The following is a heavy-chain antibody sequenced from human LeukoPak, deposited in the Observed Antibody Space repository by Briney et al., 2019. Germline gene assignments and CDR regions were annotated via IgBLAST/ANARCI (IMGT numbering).Heavy chain of an antibody. J-gene: IGHJ5*01. CDR3: AFDRWEGYCTSFDS. D-gene: IGHD2-8*01. Sequence: PSETLSLTCTVSGGSISNYYWSWIRQPAGKGLEWIGRIHSSGSTNYNPSLKSRVTISVDKSKNQFSLRLSSVIAADTAVYFCAFDRWEGYCTSFDSWGQGTLVTVSS. CDR1: GGSISNYY. V-gene: IGHV4-4*07. CDR2: IHSSGST.